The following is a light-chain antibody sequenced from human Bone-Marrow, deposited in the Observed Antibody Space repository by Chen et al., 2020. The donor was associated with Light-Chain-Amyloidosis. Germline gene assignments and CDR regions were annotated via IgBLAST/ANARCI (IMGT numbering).Light chain of an antibody. V-gene: IGLV3-21*02. CDR2: DDS. J-gene: IGLJ3*02. CDR1: NIGSTS. CDR3: QVWDRSSDRPV. Sequence: SYVLTQPSSVSVAPGQTATIACGENNIGSTSVHWYQQTPGQAPLLVVYDDSDRPSGIPERLSGCNSGNTATLTSSRVEAGDEADYYCQVWDRSSDRPVFGGGTKLTVL.